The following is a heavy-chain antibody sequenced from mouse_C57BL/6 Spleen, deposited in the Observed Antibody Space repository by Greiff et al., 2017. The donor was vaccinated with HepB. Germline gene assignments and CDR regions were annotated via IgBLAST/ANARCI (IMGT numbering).Heavy chain of an antibody. V-gene: IGHV1-69*01. CDR2: IDPSDSYT. Sequence: QVQLQQPGAELVMPGASVKLSCKASGYTFTSYWMHWVKQRPGQGLEWIGEIDPSDSYTNYNQKFKGKSTLTVDKSSSTAYMQLSSLTSEDSAVYYCARRHYSNRWFAYWGQGTLVTVSA. CDR1: GYTFTSYW. D-gene: IGHD2-5*01. J-gene: IGHJ3*01. CDR3: ARRHYSNRWFAY.